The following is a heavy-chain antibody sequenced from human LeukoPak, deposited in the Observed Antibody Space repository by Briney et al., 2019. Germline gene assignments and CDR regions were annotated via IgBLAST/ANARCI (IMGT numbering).Heavy chain of an antibody. Sequence: GGSLRLSCAASGFTFSNAWMSWVRQAPGKGLEWVGRTKSKTDGGTTDYAAPVKGRFTISRDDSKNTLYLQMNSLKTEDTAVYYCTTDREVREVSGIYYYYYYMDVWGKGTTVTVSS. V-gene: IGHV3-15*01. CDR3: TTDREVREVSGIYYYYYYMDV. J-gene: IGHJ6*03. D-gene: IGHD3-10*01. CDR1: GFTFSNAW. CDR2: TKSKTDGGTT.